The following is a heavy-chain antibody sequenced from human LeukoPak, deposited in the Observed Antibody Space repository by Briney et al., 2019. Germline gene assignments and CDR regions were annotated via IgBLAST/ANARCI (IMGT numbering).Heavy chain of an antibody. CDR2: IYYSGST. J-gene: IGHJ5*02. Sequence: SETLSLTCTVSAGSVSSSSYSWGWIRQPPGKGLDWIGSIYYSGSTYYNPSLKSRVTISVDTSKNQFSLKLSSVTAADTAVYYCARHVRKRGIAAAGTPGWFDPWGQGTLVTVSS. V-gene: IGHV4-39*01. CDR1: AGSVSSSSYS. D-gene: IGHD6-13*01. CDR3: ARHVRKRGIAAAGTPGWFDP.